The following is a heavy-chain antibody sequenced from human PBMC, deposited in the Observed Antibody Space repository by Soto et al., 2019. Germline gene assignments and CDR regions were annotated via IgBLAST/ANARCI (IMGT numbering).Heavy chain of an antibody. D-gene: IGHD6-13*01. CDR1: GYSFSNYG. V-gene: IGHV1-3*01. J-gene: IGHJ6*02. CDR3: ARGSSSWENYYFYGLDI. CDR2: VSAGNGQT. Sequence: ASVKVSCKASGYSFSNYGIHWVRQAPGQRLEWLGWVSAGNGQTKYSQRFQGRVTITRDTSASTAHMDLTSLTSEDTGVYYCARGSSSWENYYFYGLDIWGQGSTVTVSS.